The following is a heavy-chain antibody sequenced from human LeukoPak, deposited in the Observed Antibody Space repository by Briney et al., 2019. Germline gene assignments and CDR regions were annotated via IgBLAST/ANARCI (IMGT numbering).Heavy chain of an antibody. CDR2: ISYDGSNK. J-gene: IGHJ1*01. CDR1: GFTSRSYG. D-gene: IGHD6-13*01. Sequence: GGPLSSSCAPLGFTSRSYGRPWAGQAPGKGLEGVAVISYDGSNKYYADSVKGRFTISRDNSKNTLYLQMNSLRAEDTAVYYCAKDHSYSSSWYESWGQGTLVTVSS. CDR3: AKDHSYSSSWYES. V-gene: IGHV3-30*18.